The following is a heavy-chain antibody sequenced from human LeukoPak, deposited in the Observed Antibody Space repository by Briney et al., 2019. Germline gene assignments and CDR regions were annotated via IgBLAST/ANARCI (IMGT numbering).Heavy chain of an antibody. D-gene: IGHD3-22*01. Sequence: GGSLRLSCAASGFTFSDYYMSWIRQAPGKGLEWVSYISGSSSDTNYADSLKGRFTISRDNAKSSLHLQMNSLRAEDTAVYYCASPVVVALDAFDIWGQGTMVTVSS. CDR2: ISGSSSDT. CDR3: ASPVVVALDAFDI. V-gene: IGHV3-11*06. J-gene: IGHJ3*02. CDR1: GFTFSDYY.